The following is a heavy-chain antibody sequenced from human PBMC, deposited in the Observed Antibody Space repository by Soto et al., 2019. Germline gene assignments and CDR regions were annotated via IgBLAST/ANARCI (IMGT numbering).Heavy chain of an antibody. Sequence: EVQLVESGGGLVQPGRSLRLSCAASGFTFDDYAMHWVRQAPGKGLEWVSGISWNSGSIGYADSVKGRFTISRDNAKNSLYLQMNSLRAEDTALYYCAKDIGPDIAAAGYYFDYWGQGTLVTVSS. CDR3: AKDIGPDIAAAGYYFDY. CDR2: ISWNSGSI. CDR1: GFTFDDYA. V-gene: IGHV3-9*01. J-gene: IGHJ4*02. D-gene: IGHD6-13*01.